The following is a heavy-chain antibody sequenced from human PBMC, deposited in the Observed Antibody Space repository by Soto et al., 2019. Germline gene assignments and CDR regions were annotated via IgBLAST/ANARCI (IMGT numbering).Heavy chain of an antibody. CDR2: ISSSSSYI. Sequence: EVQLVESGGGLVKPGGSLRLSCAASGFTFSSYSMNWVRQAPGKGLEWVSSISSSSSYIYYADSVKGRFTISRDNAKNSLYLQMNSLRAEDTAVYYCTFGGTSYTTSPFDYWGQGTLVTVSS. CDR1: GFTFSSYS. J-gene: IGHJ4*02. D-gene: IGHD1-26*01. V-gene: IGHV3-21*01. CDR3: TFGGTSYTTSPFDY.